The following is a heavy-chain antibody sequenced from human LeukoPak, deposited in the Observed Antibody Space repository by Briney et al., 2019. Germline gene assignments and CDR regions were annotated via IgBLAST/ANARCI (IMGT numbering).Heavy chain of an antibody. D-gene: IGHD3-22*01. Sequence: GGSLRLSCAVPGITLSNYGMSWVRQAPGKGLEWVSGSGSGGNTYYADSVKGRFTISRDNSKNTLYLQMNSLRAEDTAVYFCAKRGVVIRVILVGFHKEAYYFDSWGQGALVTVSS. V-gene: IGHV3-23*01. CDR1: GITLSNYG. CDR2: SGSGGNT. CDR3: AKRGVVIRVILVGFHKEAYYFDS. J-gene: IGHJ4*02.